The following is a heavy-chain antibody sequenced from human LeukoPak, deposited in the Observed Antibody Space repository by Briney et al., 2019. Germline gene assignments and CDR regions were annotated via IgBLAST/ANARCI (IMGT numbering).Heavy chain of an antibody. Sequence: SETLSLTCTVSGGSISSYYWSWIRQPPGKGLEWIGYIYYSGSTNYNPSLKSRVTMSVDTSKNQFSLKLSSVTAADTAVYYCARGVTTVTTNYYFDYWGQGTLVTVSS. CDR2: IYYSGST. J-gene: IGHJ4*02. D-gene: IGHD4-4*01. V-gene: IGHV4-59*12. CDR3: ARGVTTVTTNYYFDY. CDR1: GGSISSYY.